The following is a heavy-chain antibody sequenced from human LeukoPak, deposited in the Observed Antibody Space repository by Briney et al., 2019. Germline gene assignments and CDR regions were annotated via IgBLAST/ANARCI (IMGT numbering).Heavy chain of an antibody. CDR2: ISSSSSTI. Sequence: GGSLRLSCAASGFTFSSYSMNWVRQAPGKGLEWVSYISSSSSTIYYADSVKGRFTISRDNAKNSLYLQMNSLRDEDTAVYYCARVNYHGSGSYYTGWFDPWGQGTLVTVSS. D-gene: IGHD3-10*01. V-gene: IGHV3-48*02. CDR3: ARVNYHGSGSYYTGWFDP. J-gene: IGHJ5*02. CDR1: GFTFSSYS.